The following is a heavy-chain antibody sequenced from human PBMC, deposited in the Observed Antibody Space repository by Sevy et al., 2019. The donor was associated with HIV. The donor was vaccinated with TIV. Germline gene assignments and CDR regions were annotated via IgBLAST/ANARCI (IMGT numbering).Heavy chain of an antibody. V-gene: IGHV4-39*01. D-gene: IGHD6-19*01. CDR3: AGPILTYRSGWSYYDH. Sequence: SETLSLTCTVSGASISSSGYYWGWIRQPAGKGLEWIASIRYSGSTYYNPSLRSRVTISADASKNQFSLKLNSVTAADTAVYYCAGPILTYRSGWSYYDHWGQGTVVTVSS. CDR2: IRYSGST. J-gene: IGHJ4*02. CDR1: GASISSSGYY.